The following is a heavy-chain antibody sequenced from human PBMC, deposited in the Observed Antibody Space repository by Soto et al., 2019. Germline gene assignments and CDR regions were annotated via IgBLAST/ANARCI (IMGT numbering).Heavy chain of an antibody. Sequence: QVQLVESGGGLVKPGGSLRLSCAASGFTFSGFYMSWIRQAPGKGLEWVSYISSSGSTIYYADSVKGRFSISRDNDKNSLFLQMNSLRAEDTAMYYCARETPFGGDDYWGQGTLVTVS. V-gene: IGHV3-11*01. CDR1: GFTFSGFY. CDR2: ISSSGSTI. D-gene: IGHD3-10*01. CDR3: ARETPFGGDDY. J-gene: IGHJ4*02.